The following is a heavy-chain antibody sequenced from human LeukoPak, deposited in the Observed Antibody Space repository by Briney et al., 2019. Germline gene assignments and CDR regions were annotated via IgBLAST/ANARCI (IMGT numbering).Heavy chain of an antibody. Sequence: PGGSLRLSCAASGFTFSSYAMSWVRQAPGKGLEWVSAISGSGGSTYYADSVKGRFTISRDNSKNTLYLQMNSLRAEDTAVYYCAKHPMIVVVRGEYYFDYWGQGNLVTVSS. CDR1: GFTFSSYA. CDR2: ISGSGGST. D-gene: IGHD3-22*01. J-gene: IGHJ4*02. V-gene: IGHV3-23*01. CDR3: AKHPMIVVVRGEYYFDY.